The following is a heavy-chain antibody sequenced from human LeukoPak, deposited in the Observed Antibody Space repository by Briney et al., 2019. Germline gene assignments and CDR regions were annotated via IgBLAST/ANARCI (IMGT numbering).Heavy chain of an antibody. V-gene: IGHV3-21*01. CDR3: ARDLGITMVRGVQPPVGSYYYYGMDV. CDR2: ISSSSSYI. J-gene: IGHJ6*02. Sequence: GGSLRLSCAASGFTFSSYSMNWVRQAPGKGLEWVSSISSSSSYIYYADSVKGRFTISRDNAKNSLYLQMNSLRAEDTAVYYCARDLGITMVRGVQPPVGSYYYYGMDVWGQGTTVTVSS. CDR1: GFTFSSYS. D-gene: IGHD3-10*01.